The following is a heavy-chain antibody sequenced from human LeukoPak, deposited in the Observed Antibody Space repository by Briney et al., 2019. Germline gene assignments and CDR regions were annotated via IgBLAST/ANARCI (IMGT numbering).Heavy chain of an antibody. CDR1: GYTFTGYY. D-gene: IGHD3-22*01. V-gene: IGHV1-2*02. Sequence: ASVKVSCKASGYTFTGYYMHWVRQAPGHGLEWMGWINPNSGGTNYAQKFQGRVTMTRDTSISTASMELGRLRSDDTAVYYCARDREDYYDSSGYPLEYNWFDPWGQGTLVTVSS. CDR3: ARDREDYYDSSGYPLEYNWFDP. CDR2: INPNSGGT. J-gene: IGHJ5*02.